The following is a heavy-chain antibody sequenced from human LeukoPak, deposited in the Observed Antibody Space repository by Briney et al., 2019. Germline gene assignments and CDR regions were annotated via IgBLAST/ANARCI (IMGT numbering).Heavy chain of an antibody. CDR2: MNPNSGNT. Sequence: ASVKVSCKASGYTFTSYDINWVRQATGQGLEWTEWMNPNSGNTGYTQKFQGRVTMTRNTSISTAYMELSSLRSEDTALYYCARGPSAYCSGGSCYSGSAWFDPWGQGTLVTVSS. J-gene: IGHJ5*02. CDR1: GYTFTSYD. D-gene: IGHD2-15*01. V-gene: IGHV1-8*01. CDR3: ARGPSAYCSGGSCYSGSAWFDP.